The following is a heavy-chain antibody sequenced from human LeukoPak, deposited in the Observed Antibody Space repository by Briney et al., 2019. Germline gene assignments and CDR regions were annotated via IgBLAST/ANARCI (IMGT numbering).Heavy chain of an antibody. D-gene: IGHD6-13*01. CDR1: GFTFSSYW. CDR2: INSDGSST. Sequence: GGSLRLSCAASGFTFSSYWMHWVRQAPGKGLVWVSRINSDGSSTSYADSVKGRFTISRDNVKNTLYLQMNSLRAEDTAVYYCARLWGIAAELDYWGQGTLVTVSS. J-gene: IGHJ4*02. CDR3: ARLWGIAAELDY. V-gene: IGHV3-74*01.